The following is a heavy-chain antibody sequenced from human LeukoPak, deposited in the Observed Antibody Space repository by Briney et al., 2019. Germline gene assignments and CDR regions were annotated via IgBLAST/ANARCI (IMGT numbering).Heavy chain of an antibody. D-gene: IGHD4-17*01. V-gene: IGHV3-30*02. CDR2: IWYGGSNK. J-gene: IGHJ6*03. CDR1: GFTFSSYG. Sequence: PGGSLRLSCAASGFTFSSYGMHWVRQAPGEGLEWVAVIWYGGSNKYYADSVKGRFTISRDNSKNTLYLQMNSLRAEDTAVYYCAKDHGVYYYYMDVWGKGTTVTVSS. CDR3: AKDHGVYYYYMDV.